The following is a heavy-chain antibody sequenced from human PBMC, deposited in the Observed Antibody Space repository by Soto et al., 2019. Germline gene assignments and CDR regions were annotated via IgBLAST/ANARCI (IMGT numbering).Heavy chain of an antibody. J-gene: IGHJ4*02. V-gene: IGHV1-18*01. Sequence: QVQLVQSGAEVKKPGASVKVSCKASGYTFTSYAISWVRQAPGQGLEWMGCISAYNVNTNYAQKHQGRDTMTTDTSTSKAYVELRSLRSDDTAVYYCARDAPPEDYWGQGTLVTVSS. CDR3: ARDAPPEDY. CDR1: GYTFTSYA. CDR2: ISAYNVNT.